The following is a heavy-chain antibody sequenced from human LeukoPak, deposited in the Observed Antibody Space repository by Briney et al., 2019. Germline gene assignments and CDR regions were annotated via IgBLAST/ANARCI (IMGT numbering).Heavy chain of an antibody. CDR1: GFTFSSYW. CDR3: ATTTIRLTRSPDY. D-gene: IGHD5-12*01. J-gene: IGHJ4*02. V-gene: IGHV3-7*03. Sequence: GGSLRLSCAASGFTFSSYWMSWVRQAPGKGLEWVANIKQDGSEKYYADSVKGRFTISRDNSKNTLYLQMNSLRAEDTAVYYCATTTIRLTRSPDYWGQGTLVTVSS. CDR2: IKQDGSEK.